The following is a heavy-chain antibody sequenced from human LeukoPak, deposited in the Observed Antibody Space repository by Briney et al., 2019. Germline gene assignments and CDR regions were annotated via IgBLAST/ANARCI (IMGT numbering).Heavy chain of an antibody. V-gene: IGHV1-18*01. CDR1: GYTFTSCG. Sequence: ASVKVSCKASGYTFTSCGISWVRQAPGQGLEWMGWIGAYNGNTNYAQKLQGRVTMTTDTSTSTAYMELRSLRSDDTAVYYCARVTHYYGSGRYRGYYYMDVWGKGTTVTVSS. CDR3: ARVTHYYGSGRYRGYYYMDV. D-gene: IGHD3-10*01. CDR2: IGAYNGNT. J-gene: IGHJ6*03.